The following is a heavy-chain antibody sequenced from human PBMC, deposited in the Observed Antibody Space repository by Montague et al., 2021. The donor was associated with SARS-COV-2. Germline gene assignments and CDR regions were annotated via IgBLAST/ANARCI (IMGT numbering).Heavy chain of an antibody. D-gene: IGHD2-2*01. J-gene: IGHJ4*02. CDR3: ARIPVGSKYYFDF. CDR2: TYYRSKWYN. CDR1: GDSVSSNIAT. V-gene: IGHV6-1*01. Sequence: CAISGDSVSSNIATWNWIRQSPSRGLGWLGRTYYRSKWYNDYAESVKSRITIDPDTSKHQFSLHPNSVTPEDTAVYYCARIPVGSKYYFDFWGQGTLVTVSS.